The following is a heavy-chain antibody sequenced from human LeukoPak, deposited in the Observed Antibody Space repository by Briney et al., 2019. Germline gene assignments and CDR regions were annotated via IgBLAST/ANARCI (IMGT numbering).Heavy chain of an antibody. V-gene: IGHV3-7*01. CDR3: ARARDPEDFYFEY. CDR1: GFTFSSYW. J-gene: IGHJ4*02. D-gene: IGHD2-21*02. Sequence: GGSLRLSCAASGFTFSSYWMSWVRQAPGKGLEWVANIKQDGSEKSYVDSVKGRFTISRDNSKNTLYLQMNSLRAEDTAVYYCARARDPEDFYFEYWGQGTLVTVSS. CDR2: IKQDGSEK.